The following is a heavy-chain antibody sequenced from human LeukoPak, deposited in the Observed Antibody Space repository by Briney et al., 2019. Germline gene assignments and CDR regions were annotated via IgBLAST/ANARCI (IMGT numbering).Heavy chain of an antibody. CDR1: GFTFSSYA. CDR2: ISGSGGST. V-gene: IGHV3-23*01. J-gene: IGHJ4*02. CDR3: AKGNRYDYVWGSYRTGIDY. D-gene: IGHD3-16*02. Sequence: GGSLRLSCAASGFTFSSYAMSWVRQAPGKGLEWVSAISGSGGSTYYADSVKGRFTISRDNSKNTLYLQMNSLRAEDTAVYYCAKGNRYDYVWGSYRTGIDYWGQGTLVTVSS.